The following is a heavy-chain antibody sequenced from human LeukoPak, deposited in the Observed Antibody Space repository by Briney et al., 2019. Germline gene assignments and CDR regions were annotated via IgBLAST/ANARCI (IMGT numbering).Heavy chain of an antibody. CDR2: ISYDGSNK. D-gene: IGHD2-8*01. V-gene: IGHV3-30*01. Sequence: GGSLRLSCAASGFTFSSYAMHWVRQAPGKGLEWVAVISYDGSNKYYADSVKGRFTISRDNSKNTLDLQMNSLRAEDTAVYYCARGRVMVYASPSNDAFDIWGQGTMVTVSS. CDR1: GFTFSSYA. J-gene: IGHJ3*02. CDR3: ARGRVMVYASPSNDAFDI.